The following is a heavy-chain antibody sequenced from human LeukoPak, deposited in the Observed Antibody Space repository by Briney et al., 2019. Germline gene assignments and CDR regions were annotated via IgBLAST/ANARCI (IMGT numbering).Heavy chain of an antibody. CDR2: ISGNGGTT. D-gene: IGHD3-3*01. V-gene: IGHV3-23*01. Sequence: GGSLRLSCAASGFTFSSYAMSWVRQAPGKGLEWVSAISGNGGTTYYADSVKGRVTISRDNSKNTLYLEMYSLRAEDTAVYYCARAANGLRFPDYWGQGTLVTVSS. CDR1: GFTFSSYA. J-gene: IGHJ4*02. CDR3: ARAANGLRFPDY.